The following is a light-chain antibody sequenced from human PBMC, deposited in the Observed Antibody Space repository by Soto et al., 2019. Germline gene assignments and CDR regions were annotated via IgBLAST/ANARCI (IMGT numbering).Light chain of an antibody. CDR1: SSDVGGYNY. V-gene: IGLV2-8*01. J-gene: IGLJ2*01. CDR2: EVT. Sequence: QSALTQPPSASGSPGQSVTISCTGTSSDVGGYNYVSWYQQYPGKAPKLMIYEVTKRPSGVPDRFSGSKSANTASLTVSGLQAEDEADYYCSSYAGSNNLVFGGGTKLTVL. CDR3: SSYAGSNNLV.